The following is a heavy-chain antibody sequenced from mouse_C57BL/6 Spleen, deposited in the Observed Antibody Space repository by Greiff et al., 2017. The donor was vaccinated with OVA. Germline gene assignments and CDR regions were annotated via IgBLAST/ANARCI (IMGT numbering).Heavy chain of an antibody. CDR3: AGSYYDGAMDY. D-gene: IGHD1-1*01. J-gene: IGHJ4*01. Sequence: QVQLQQPGAELVRPGSSVKLSCKASGYTFTSYWMHWVKQRPIQGLEWIVNIDPSDSETHYNQKFKDKATLTVAKSSSTAYMQLSSLTSEDSAVYYCAGSYYDGAMDYWGQGTSVTVSS. CDR2: IDPSDSET. V-gene: IGHV1-52*01. CDR1: GYTFTSYW.